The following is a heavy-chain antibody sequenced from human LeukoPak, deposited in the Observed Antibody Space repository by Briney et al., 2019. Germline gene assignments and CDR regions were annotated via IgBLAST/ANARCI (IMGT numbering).Heavy chain of an antibody. CDR2: IYYSGST. CDR1: GGSISSGDYY. V-gene: IGHV4-30-4*08. Sequence: SETLSLTCTVSGGSISSGDYYWSWIRQPPGKGLEWIGYIYYSGSTYYNPSLKSRVTISVDTSKNQFSLKLSSVIAADTAVYYCARDPGYDFWSGYPTWGQGTLVPVSS. CDR3: ARDPGYDFWSGYPT. D-gene: IGHD3-3*01. J-gene: IGHJ5*02.